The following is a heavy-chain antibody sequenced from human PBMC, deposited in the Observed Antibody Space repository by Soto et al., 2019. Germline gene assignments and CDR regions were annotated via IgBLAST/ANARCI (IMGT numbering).Heavy chain of an antibody. CDR3: AREYSSAPDY. D-gene: IGHD6-25*01. V-gene: IGHV4-39*02. CDR1: GGCISSSSYY. CDR2: IYYSGST. Sequence: SETLSLTCTVSGGCISSSSYYWGWIRQPPGKGLEWIGSIYYSGSTFYSPSLRSRVTISVDTSKNQFSLRVSSVTAADTAVYYCAREYSSAPDYWGQGTLVTVSS. J-gene: IGHJ4*02.